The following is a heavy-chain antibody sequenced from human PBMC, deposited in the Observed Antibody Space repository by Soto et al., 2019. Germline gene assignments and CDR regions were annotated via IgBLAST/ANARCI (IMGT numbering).Heavy chain of an antibody. J-gene: IGHJ6*02. CDR2: ISSSSSTI. CDR3: ARDHGSMVRGVTPYGMDV. V-gene: IGHV3-48*02. Sequence: EVQLVESGGGLVQPGGSLRLSCAASGFTFSSYSMNWVRQAPGKGLEWVSYISSSSSTIYYADSVKGRFTISRDNAKNSRYLQMNSLRDDETAVYYCARDHGSMVRGVTPYGMDVWGQGTTVTVSS. D-gene: IGHD3-10*01. CDR1: GFTFSSYS.